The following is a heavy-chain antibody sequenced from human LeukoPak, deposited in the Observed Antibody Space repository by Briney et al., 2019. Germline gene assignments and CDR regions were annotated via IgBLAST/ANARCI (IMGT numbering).Heavy chain of an antibody. CDR2: IKQDGSEK. V-gene: IGHV3-7*05. J-gene: IGHJ4*02. CDR1: GFTISNYW. D-gene: IGHD4-17*01. CDR3: ARDTVTDSIADY. Sequence: PGGSLRLSCAASGFTISNYWMSWVRQAPGKGLEWVANIKQDGSEKYYVDSVKGRFTISRDNAKNSLYLQMNSLRAEDTAVYYCARDTVTDSIADYWGQGTLVTVSS.